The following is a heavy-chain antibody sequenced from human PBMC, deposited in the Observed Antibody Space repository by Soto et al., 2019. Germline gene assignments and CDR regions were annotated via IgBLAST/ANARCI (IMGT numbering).Heavy chain of an antibody. CDR3: ARPVVYSGYDRVFFDY. V-gene: IGHV3-74*01. J-gene: IGHJ4*02. D-gene: IGHD5-12*01. Sequence: GSLRLSCAASGFTFSSSWMHWVRQAPGKGLVWVSRISSDGSSTNYADSVKGRFTISRDNAKNTLYLQMNSLRAEDTAVYYCARPVVYSGYDRVFFDYWGQGTLVTVSS. CDR2: ISSDGSST. CDR1: GFTFSSSW.